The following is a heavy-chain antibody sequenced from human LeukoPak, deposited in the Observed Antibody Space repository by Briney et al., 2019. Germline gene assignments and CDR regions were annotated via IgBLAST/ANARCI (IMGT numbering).Heavy chain of an antibody. J-gene: IGHJ5*02. CDR1: GYTFTGYY. D-gene: IGHD3-22*01. Sequence: ASVKVSCKASGYTFTGYYMHWVRQAPGQGLEWMGWINPNSGGTNYAQKFQGRVTMTRDTSISTAYMELSRLRSDDTAVYYCARDPRRHYYDSSLGGFDPWGQGTLVTVSS. CDR2: INPNSGGT. CDR3: ARDPRRHYYDSSLGGFDP. V-gene: IGHV1-2*02.